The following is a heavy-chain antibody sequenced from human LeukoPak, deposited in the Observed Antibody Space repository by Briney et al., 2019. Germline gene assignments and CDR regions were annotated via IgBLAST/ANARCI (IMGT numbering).Heavy chain of an antibody. CDR3: AREYSVVVVAELDY. V-gene: IGHV3-30*04. Sequence: PGGSLRLSCAASGFTFSSYAMHWVRQAPGKGLEWVAVISYDGSNKYYADSVKGRFTISRDNSKNTLYLQMNSLRAEDTAVYYCAREYSVVVVAELDYCGQGTLVTVSS. J-gene: IGHJ4*02. CDR2: ISYDGSNK. D-gene: IGHD2-15*01. CDR1: GFTFSSYA.